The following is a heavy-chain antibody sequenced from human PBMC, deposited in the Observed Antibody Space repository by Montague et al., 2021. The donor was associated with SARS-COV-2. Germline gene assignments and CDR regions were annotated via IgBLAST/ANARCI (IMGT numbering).Heavy chain of an antibody. J-gene: IGHJ6*02. CDR3: AREHWENYYDFWSGTNLASDYPYYGRDV. CDR1: GYSISDGYY. V-gene: IGHV4-38-2*02. Sequence: SETLSLTCTVSGYSISDGYYWVWIRQPPGKGLEWIGNIFQSGTTXXNPSLERRSTMSVDTSKNQFSLKLSSVTAADTAVYYCAREHWENYYDFWSGTNLASDYPYYGRDVWGQGTTVTVSS. CDR2: IFQSGTT. D-gene: IGHD3-3*01.